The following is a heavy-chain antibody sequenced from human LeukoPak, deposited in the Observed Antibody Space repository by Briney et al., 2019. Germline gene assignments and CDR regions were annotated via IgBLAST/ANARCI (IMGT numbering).Heavy chain of an antibody. J-gene: IGHJ3*02. D-gene: IGHD3-3*01. CDR2: ISGGGVYT. CDR3: ARALTTTKNDAFDI. CDR1: GFTFSDYY. Sequence: GSLRLSCAASGFTFSDYYMSWIRQAPGKGLEWVSYISGGGVYTNYADSVKGRFTISRDNAKNLVYLQMNTLRAEDTAVFYCARALTTTKNDAFDIWGQGTMVTVSS. V-gene: IGHV3-11*05.